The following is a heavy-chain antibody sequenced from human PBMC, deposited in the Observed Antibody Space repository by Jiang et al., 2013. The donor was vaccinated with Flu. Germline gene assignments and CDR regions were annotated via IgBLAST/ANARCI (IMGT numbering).Heavy chain of an antibody. CDR1: GGSISSSNW. V-gene: IGHV4-4*02. J-gene: IGHJ5*02. Sequence: AVSGGSISSSNWWSWVRQPPGRGWSGLGKSIIVGAPTYNPSLKSRVTISVDKSKNQFSLKLSSVTAADTAVYYCAREDNWNDEGSNWFDPWGQGTLVTVSS. CDR3: AREDNWNDEGSNWFDP. CDR2: SIIVGAP. D-gene: IGHD1-1*01.